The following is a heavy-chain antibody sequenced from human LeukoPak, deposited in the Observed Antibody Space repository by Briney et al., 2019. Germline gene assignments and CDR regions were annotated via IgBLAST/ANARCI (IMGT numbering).Heavy chain of an antibody. CDR2: ISYDGSNK. CDR1: GFTFSSYA. J-gene: IGHJ4*02. D-gene: IGHD6-13*01. Sequence: GGSLRLSCAASGFTFSSYAMHWVRQAPGKGLEWVAVISYDGSNKYYADSVKGRFTISRDNAKNSLYLQMNSLRAEDTAVYYCARDQLQQLALFDYWGQGTLVTVSS. V-gene: IGHV3-30-3*01. CDR3: ARDQLQQLALFDY.